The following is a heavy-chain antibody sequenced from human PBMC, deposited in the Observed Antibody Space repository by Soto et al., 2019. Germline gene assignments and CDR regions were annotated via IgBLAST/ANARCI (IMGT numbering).Heavy chain of an antibody. J-gene: IGHJ4*02. D-gene: IGHD1-26*01. Sequence: SETLSLTCAVYGGSFSGYYWSWIRQPPGKGLEWIGEINHSGSTNYNPSLKSRVTISVDTSKNQFSLKLSSVTAADTAVYYCAKSHFIVGATAFDYWGQGTLVTVSS. CDR1: GGSFSGYY. CDR2: INHSGST. CDR3: AKSHFIVGATAFDY. V-gene: IGHV4-34*01.